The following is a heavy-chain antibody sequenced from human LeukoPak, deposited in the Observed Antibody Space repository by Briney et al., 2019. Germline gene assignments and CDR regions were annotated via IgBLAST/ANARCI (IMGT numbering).Heavy chain of an antibody. V-gene: IGHV3-74*01. CDR1: GFTFSGYW. J-gene: IGHJ5*02. CDR2: INNVGTTT. CDR3: ARVPYPSTAPAGKGWFDP. Sequence: GGSLRLSCAASGFTFSGYWMNWVRQAPGKGLVWVSRINNVGTTTSYADSVKGRFTISRDNAKNSLYLQMNSLRVEDTAVYYCARVPYPSTAPAGKGWFDPWGQGTLATVSS. D-gene: IGHD6-13*01.